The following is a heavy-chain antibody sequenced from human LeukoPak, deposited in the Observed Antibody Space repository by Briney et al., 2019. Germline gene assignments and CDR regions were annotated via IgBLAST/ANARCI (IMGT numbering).Heavy chain of an antibody. J-gene: IGHJ5*02. CDR1: GFIFSDYN. CDR2: ISGSGGST. V-gene: IGHV3-23*01. D-gene: IGHD6-6*01. CDR3: AKEGTAARRDP. Sequence: PGGSLRLSCAASGFIFSDYNIYWVRQAPGKGLEWVSAISGSGGSTYYADSVKGRFTISRDNSKNTLYLQMNSLRAEDTAVYYCAKEGTAARRDPWGQGTLVTVSS.